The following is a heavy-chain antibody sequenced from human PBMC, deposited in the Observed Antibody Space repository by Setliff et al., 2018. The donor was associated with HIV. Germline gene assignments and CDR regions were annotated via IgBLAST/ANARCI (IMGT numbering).Heavy chain of an antibody. D-gene: IGHD6-13*01. Sequence: SLRLSCAASGFTFSNSGIHWVRQAPGKGLEWVAYIRNDGSDKYAAVSLRGRFTISRDNSKNTLYLQMNSLRTEDTAVYFCAKNLYSSRWSPLDYWGQGTLVTVSS. CDR2: IRNDGSDK. CDR1: GFTFSNSG. CDR3: AKNLYSSRWSPLDY. V-gene: IGHV3-30*02. J-gene: IGHJ4*02.